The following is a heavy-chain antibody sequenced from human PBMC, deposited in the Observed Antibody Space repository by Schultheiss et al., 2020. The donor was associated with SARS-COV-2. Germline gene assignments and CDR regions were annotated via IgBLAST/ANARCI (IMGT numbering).Heavy chain of an antibody. D-gene: IGHD2-2*01. CDR3: ARCGEYQLLSGFDY. J-gene: IGHJ4*02. V-gene: IGHV4-59*04. CDR2: IYYSGST. Sequence: SETLSLTCTVSGGSISSYYWSWIRQPPGKGLEWIGSIYYSGSTYYNPSLKSRVTISVDTSKNQFSLKLSSVTAADTAVYYCARCGEYQLLSGFDYWGQGTLVTVSS. CDR1: GGSISSYY.